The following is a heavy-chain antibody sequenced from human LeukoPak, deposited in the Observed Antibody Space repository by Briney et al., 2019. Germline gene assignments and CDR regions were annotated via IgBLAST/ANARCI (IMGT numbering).Heavy chain of an antibody. Sequence: ASVKVSCKASGYTFTGYYMHWVRQAPGQGLEWMGRINPNSGGTNYAQKFQGRVTMTRDTSIYTAYMELSRLRSDDTAVYYCARDGWYYYDSSGYYNNFDYWGQGTLVTVSS. CDR1: GYTFTGYY. CDR2: INPNSGGT. V-gene: IGHV1-2*06. D-gene: IGHD3-22*01. J-gene: IGHJ4*02. CDR3: ARDGWYYYDSSGYYNNFDY.